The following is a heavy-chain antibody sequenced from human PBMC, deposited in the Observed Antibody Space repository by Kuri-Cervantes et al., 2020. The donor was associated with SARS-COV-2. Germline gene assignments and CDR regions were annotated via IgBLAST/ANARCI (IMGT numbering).Heavy chain of an antibody. CDR2: IYSGGST. D-gene: IGHD3-9*01. Sequence: GGSLRLSCAASGFTFSSYSMNWVRQAPGKGLEWVSVIYSGGSTYYADSVKGRFTISRDNSKNTLYLQMNSLRAEDTTVYYCARSFEGWDVRGQGTAVTVSS. V-gene: IGHV3-53*01. J-gene: IGHJ6*02. CDR3: ARSFEGWDV. CDR1: GFTFSSYS.